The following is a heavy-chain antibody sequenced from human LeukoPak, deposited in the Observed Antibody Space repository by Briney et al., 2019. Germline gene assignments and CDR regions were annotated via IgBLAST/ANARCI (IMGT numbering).Heavy chain of an antibody. J-gene: IGHJ5*02. CDR1: GITLNNNA. CDR2: ISINGGTT. Sequence: SESLTVSCAASGITLNNNAMSWVRQAPGKGPEWVSSISINGGTTYYADSVKGRFTISRDNSKNTLYLQMNSLRAEDTAVYYCAKDLRSLYESGNYGWFDPWAQEARLTVSS. CDR3: AKDLRSLYESGNYGWFDP. D-gene: IGHD3-10*01. V-gene: IGHV3-23*01.